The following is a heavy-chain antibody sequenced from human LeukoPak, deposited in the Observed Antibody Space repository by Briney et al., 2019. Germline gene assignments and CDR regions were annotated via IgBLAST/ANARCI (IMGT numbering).Heavy chain of an antibody. D-gene: IGHD3-16*01. J-gene: IGHJ4*02. CDR1: GFTFSSYS. CDR2: IGSSSSYI. CDR3: ARDSYSRY. Sequence: MPGGSLRLSCAASGFTFSSYSMNWVRQAPGKGLEWVSSIGSSSSYIYYADSVKGRFTISRDNAKNSLYLQMNSLRAEDTAVYYCARDSYSRYWGQGTLVSVSS. V-gene: IGHV3-21*01.